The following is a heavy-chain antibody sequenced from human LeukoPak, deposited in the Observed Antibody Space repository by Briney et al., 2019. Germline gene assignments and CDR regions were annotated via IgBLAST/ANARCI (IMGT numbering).Heavy chain of an antibody. J-gene: IGHJ4*02. CDR2: IYYSGST. CDR1: GGSVSSGSYY. D-gene: IGHD6-13*01. Sequence: PSETLSLTCTVSGGSVSSGSYYWSWIRQLPGKGLEWIGYIYYSGSTNYNPSLKSRVTISVDTSKNQFSLKLSSVTAADTAVYYCARHAAAYDYWGQGTLVTVSS. V-gene: IGHV4-61*01. CDR3: ARHAAAYDY.